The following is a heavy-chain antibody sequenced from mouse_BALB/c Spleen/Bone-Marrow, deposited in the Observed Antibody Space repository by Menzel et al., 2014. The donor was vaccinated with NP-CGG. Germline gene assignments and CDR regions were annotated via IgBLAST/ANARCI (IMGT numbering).Heavy chain of an antibody. J-gene: IGHJ3*01. V-gene: IGHV5-12*02. CDR3: ARHNYDETWFAY. D-gene: IGHD2-4*01. Sequence: EVKLMESGGGLVQPGGSLKLSCATSEFTFSDYYMYWVRQTPEKRLEWVAYISNGGGSTYYPDTVKGRFTISRDNAKNTLYLQMSRLKSEDTAMYYCARHNYDETWFAYWGQGTLVTVSA. CDR2: ISNGGGST. CDR1: EFTFSDYY.